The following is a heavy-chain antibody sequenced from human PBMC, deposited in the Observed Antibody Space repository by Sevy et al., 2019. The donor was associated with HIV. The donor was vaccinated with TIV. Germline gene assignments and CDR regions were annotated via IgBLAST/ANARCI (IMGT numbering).Heavy chain of an antibody. D-gene: IGHD6-6*01. CDR3: AKDPLNIAARFDY. V-gene: IGHV3-23*01. CDR2: ISGSGGFT. CDR1: GFIFSGSA. Sequence: GGSLRLSCAASGFIFSGSAMSWVRQAPGKGLEWVASISGSGGFTYYADSVKGRFTISRDNFKNTVDLEMKRLRAEDTAVYYCAKDPLNIAARFDYWGQGTLVTVSS. J-gene: IGHJ4*02.